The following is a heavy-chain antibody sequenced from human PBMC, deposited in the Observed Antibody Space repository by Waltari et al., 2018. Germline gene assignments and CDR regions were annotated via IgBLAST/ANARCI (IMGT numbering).Heavy chain of an antibody. V-gene: IGHV3-48*04. Sequence: EVQLVESGGGLVQPARSLTLSCAASGFTFSNYSMNWVRQAPGKGLEWVSYISSRGGTMYDAGSVKGRFTVSRDNAKNSLYLQVITLRAEDTAGYYCVRGALEIQGLIDYWGQGTLVTVSS. CDR3: VRGALEIQGLIDY. CDR2: ISSRGGTM. CDR1: GFTFSNYS. J-gene: IGHJ4*02.